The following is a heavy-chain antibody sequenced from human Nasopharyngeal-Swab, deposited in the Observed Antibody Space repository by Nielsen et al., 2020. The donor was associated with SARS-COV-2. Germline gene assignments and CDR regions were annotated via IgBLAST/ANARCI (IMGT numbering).Heavy chain of an antibody. J-gene: IGHJ6*02. Sequence: SETLSLTCTVSGCSIENYHWTWIRQSAGEGLGWRRHIHCRGATNYNPSLRSRIFMSVDPSKNKFSLTLRSVTAADTAVYYCARDPFRIFGVAYGLDVWGQGTTVTVSS. CDR1: GCSIENYH. D-gene: IGHD3-3*02. CDR3: ARDPFRIFGVAYGLDV. V-gene: IGHV4-4*07. CDR2: IHCRGAT.